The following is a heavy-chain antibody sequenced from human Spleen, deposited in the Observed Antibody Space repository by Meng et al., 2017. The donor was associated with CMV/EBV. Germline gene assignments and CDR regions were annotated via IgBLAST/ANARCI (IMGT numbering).Heavy chain of an antibody. V-gene: IGHV4-39*07. CDR3: ARDDRLDTSSWY. Sequence: SETLSLTGTVSGGSISSSTYYWGWIRQPPGKGLEWIGSIYFLGSSYYNPSLKSRVTISVDTSKNQFSLKLSSVTAADTAVYFCARDDRLDTSSWYWGQGTLVTVSS. D-gene: IGHD6-13*01. CDR1: GGSISSSTYY. J-gene: IGHJ4*02. CDR2: IYFLGSS.